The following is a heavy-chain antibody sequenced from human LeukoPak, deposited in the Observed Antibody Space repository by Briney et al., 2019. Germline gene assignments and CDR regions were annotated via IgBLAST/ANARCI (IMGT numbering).Heavy chain of an antibody. Sequence: GGSLRLSCAASGFGFNDAAMTWVRQAPGKGLEWVSLISSSGANTYYADSVKGRFTISRDNSKNTLFLQMNSLRAEDTAMYYCVKDIQVAYWGQGTLVTVSS. CDR1: GFGFNDAA. V-gene: IGHV3-23*01. CDR2: ISSSGANT. CDR3: VKDIQVAY. D-gene: IGHD2-15*01. J-gene: IGHJ4*02.